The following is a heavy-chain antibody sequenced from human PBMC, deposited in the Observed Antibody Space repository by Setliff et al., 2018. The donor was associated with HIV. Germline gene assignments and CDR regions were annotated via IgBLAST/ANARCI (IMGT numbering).Heavy chain of an antibody. V-gene: IGHV4-39*07. D-gene: IGHD6-13*01. CDR3: ARVPTSSWYVTTQRTKEYFHH. CDR2: VHYSGNT. J-gene: IGHJ1*01. CDR1: GGSISTVTYY. Sequence: SETLSLTCTLFGGSISTVTYYWAWIRQPPGKGLEWIGNVHYSGNTYYTSSLQSRVIISADTSKSQFYLRLSSVTAADTAIYYCARVPTSSWYVTTQRTKEYFHHWGQGTLVTVSS.